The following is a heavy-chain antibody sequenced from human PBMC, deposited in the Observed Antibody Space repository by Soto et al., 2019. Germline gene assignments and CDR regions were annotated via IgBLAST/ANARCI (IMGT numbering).Heavy chain of an antibody. CDR1: GFTFSDYY. CDR3: GSGGFWVGDK. Sequence: QVQLVESGGDLVKPGGSLRLSCTASGFTFSDYYMSWFRQAPGKGLEWVSYISNSGSTIDYADSVRGRFTISRDNAKNSVFLQMTSLRVEDTAVYYCGSGGFWVGDKWGQGTLVTVST. V-gene: IGHV3-11*01. CDR2: ISNSGSTI. J-gene: IGHJ4*02. D-gene: IGHD3-10*01.